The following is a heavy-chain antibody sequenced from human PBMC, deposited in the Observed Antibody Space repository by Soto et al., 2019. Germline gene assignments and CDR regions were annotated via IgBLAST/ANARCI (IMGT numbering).Heavy chain of an antibody. J-gene: IGHJ6*02. CDR1: GFTFSSYG. CDR3: ARGYDFWSGPDYYGMDV. D-gene: IGHD3-3*01. V-gene: IGHV3-33*01. CDR2: IWYDGSNK. Sequence: GGSLRLSCAASGFTFSSYGMHWVRQAPGKGLEWVAVIWYDGSNKYYADSVKGRFTISRDNSKNTLYLQMNSLRAEDTAVYYCARGYDFWSGPDYYGMDVWGQGTTVTVSS.